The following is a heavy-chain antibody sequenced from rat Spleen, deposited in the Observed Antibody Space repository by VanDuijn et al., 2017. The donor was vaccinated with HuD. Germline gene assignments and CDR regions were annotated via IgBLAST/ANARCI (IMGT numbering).Heavy chain of an antibody. CDR1: GFTFSNYD. CDR3: ARRYDFDY. D-gene: IGHD1-11*01. Sequence: EVQLVESGGGLVQPGRSLKLSCAASGFTFSNYDMAWVRQAPAKGLEWVASISFDGTSTYYRDSVKGRFTISRDNAKSTLYLQMDSLRSEDTATYFCARRYDFDYWGQGSLVTVSS. J-gene: IGHJ3*01. CDR2: ISFDGTST. V-gene: IGHV5-29*01.